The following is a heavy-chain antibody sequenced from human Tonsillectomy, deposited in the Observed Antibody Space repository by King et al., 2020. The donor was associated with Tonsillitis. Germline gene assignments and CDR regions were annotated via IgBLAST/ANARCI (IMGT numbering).Heavy chain of an antibody. J-gene: IGHJ6*02. V-gene: IGHV3-73*02. CDR1: GFTFSGAA. CDR2: IRSKANSYAT. Sequence: VQLVESGGGLVQPGGSLTLSCAASGFTFSGAAMHWVRQASGKGLEGVGLIRSKANSYATVYAASVNGRFTVSRDDSKKTAYLQVNSLKTEDTAVYYCTRGGDYDSGYYYGMDVWGQGTTVTVSS. CDR3: TRGGDYDSGYYYGMDV. D-gene: IGHD4-17*01.